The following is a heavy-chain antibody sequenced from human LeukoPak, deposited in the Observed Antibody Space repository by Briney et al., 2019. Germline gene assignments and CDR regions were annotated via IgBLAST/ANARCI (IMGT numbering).Heavy chain of an antibody. CDR3: AKASTAMGIKYYFDY. Sequence: GGSLRLSYAASGFTFDDYAMHWVRQAPGKGLEWVSGISWNSGSIGYADSVKGRFTISRDNAKNSLYLQMNSLRAEDTALYYCAKASTAMGIKYYFDYWGQGTLVTVSS. D-gene: IGHD5-18*01. CDR1: GFTFDDYA. V-gene: IGHV3-9*01. J-gene: IGHJ4*02. CDR2: ISWNSGSI.